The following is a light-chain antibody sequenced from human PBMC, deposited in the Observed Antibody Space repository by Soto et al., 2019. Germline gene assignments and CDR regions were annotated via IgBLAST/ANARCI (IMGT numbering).Light chain of an antibody. CDR2: EVS. J-gene: IGLJ1*01. CDR3: SSHKSRATYV. V-gene: IGLV2-14*01. Sequence: ALTQPASVSGSPGQSITISCTGTSSDVGGYNYVSWYQHHPGKAPKLMIYEVSSRPSGVSNRFSGSKSANTASLTISGLQDEEEADYFCSSHKSRATYVFGTGTKVTVL. CDR1: SSDVGGYNY.